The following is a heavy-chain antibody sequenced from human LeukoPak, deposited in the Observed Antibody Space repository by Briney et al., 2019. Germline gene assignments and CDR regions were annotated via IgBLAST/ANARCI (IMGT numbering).Heavy chain of an antibody. CDR2: VDPEDGEA. CDR3: ATTPRFIVVVPAARDYYMDV. J-gene: IGHJ6*03. Sequence: ASVKVSCKVSGYTFTDYYMHWVQQAPGKGLEWMGLVDPEDGEAIYAEKFQGRVTITADTSTDTAYMELSSLRSADTAVYYCATTPRFIVVVPAARDYYMDVWGKGTPVTVSS. D-gene: IGHD2-2*01. V-gene: IGHV1-69-2*01. CDR1: GYTFTDYY.